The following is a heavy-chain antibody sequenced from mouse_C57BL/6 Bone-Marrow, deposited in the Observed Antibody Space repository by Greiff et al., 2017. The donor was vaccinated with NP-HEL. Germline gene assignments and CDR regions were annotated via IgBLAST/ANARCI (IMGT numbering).Heavy chain of an antibody. D-gene: IGHD2-5*01. CDR1: GYSITSDY. CDR3: AREGADYSNYGRLIYYAMDY. Sequence: EVQLQESGPGLAKPSQTLSLTCSVTGYSITSDYWNWIRKFPGNKLEYMGYISYSGSTYYNPSLKSRISITRDTSKNQYYLQLNSVTTEDTATYYCAREGADYSNYGRLIYYAMDYWGQGTSVTVSA. J-gene: IGHJ4*01. V-gene: IGHV3-8*01. CDR2: ISYSGST.